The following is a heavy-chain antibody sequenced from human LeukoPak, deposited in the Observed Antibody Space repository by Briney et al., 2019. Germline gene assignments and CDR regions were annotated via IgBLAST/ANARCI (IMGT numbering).Heavy chain of an antibody. J-gene: IGHJ2*01. Sequence: PGGSLRLSCAASGFTFSSYVMHWVRQAPGKGLEWASSISSGSSYIYYADSVKGRFTISRDDAKNSLYLQMNSLRAEDTAVYYCAGRVTIGYSPRERDYWHFDLWGRGTLVTVSS. CDR1: GFTFSSYV. CDR3: AGRVTIGYSPRERDYWHFDL. CDR2: ISSGSSYI. D-gene: IGHD3-22*01. V-gene: IGHV3-21*01.